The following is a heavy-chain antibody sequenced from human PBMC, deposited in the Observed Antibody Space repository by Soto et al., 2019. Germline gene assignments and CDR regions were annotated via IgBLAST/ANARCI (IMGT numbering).Heavy chain of an antibody. CDR1: GFTFSSYS. J-gene: IGHJ6*02. CDR3: ARHQGPAAGNYGMDV. V-gene: IGHV3-21*02. Sequence: EVQLVESGGGLVKPGGSLRLSCAASGFTFSSYSMNWVRQAPGKGLEWVASISSSSSYIYYADSVKGRFTISRDKAKNSQFLQMSSLRAEDTALYYCARHQGPAAGNYGMDVWGRGTTVTVSS. D-gene: IGHD6-13*01. CDR2: ISSSSSYI.